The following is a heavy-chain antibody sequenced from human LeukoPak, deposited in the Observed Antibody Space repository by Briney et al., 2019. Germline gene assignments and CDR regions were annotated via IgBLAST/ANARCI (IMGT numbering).Heavy chain of an antibody. CDR3: ATDTTGGSYCDN. D-gene: IGHD1-26*01. J-gene: IGHJ4*02. CDR1: GYTFTSYG. CDR2: ISTYSGNT. V-gene: IGHV1-18*01. Sequence: ASVKVSCKASGYTFTSYGISWVRQAPGQGLEWVGWISTYSGNTKYAQKFQGRVTMTTDTSTSTAYMELRSLRSDDTAVYFCATDTTGGSYCDNWGQGSLVTVSS.